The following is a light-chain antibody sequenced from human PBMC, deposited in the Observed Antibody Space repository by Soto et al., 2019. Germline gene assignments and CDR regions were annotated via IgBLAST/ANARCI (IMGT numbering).Light chain of an antibody. CDR3: QEYQSYWT. J-gene: IGKJ1*01. CDR2: KAS. Sequence: DIPMTQSPSTLSASVGDRVTITCRASQSIGNYLAWYQQKPGKAPNLLIYKASSLESGVPSRFSGSGSGTEFTLSISSLQPDDFATYYCQEYQSYWTFGQGTKVEIK. V-gene: IGKV1-5*03. CDR1: QSIGNY.